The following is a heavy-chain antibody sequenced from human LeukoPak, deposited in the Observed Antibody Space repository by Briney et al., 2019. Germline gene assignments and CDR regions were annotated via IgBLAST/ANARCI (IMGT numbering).Heavy chain of an antibody. J-gene: IGHJ4*02. D-gene: IGHD3-9*01. Sequence: GASVKVSCKASGYTFTGYYMHWVRQAPGQGLEWMGWINPNSGGTNYAQKFQGRVTMTRDTSISTAYMELSRLRSDDTAVYYCARDRRAGYYFFDYWGQGTLVTVSS. V-gene: IGHV1-2*02. CDR1: GYTFTGYY. CDR2: INPNSGGT. CDR3: ARDRRAGYYFFDY.